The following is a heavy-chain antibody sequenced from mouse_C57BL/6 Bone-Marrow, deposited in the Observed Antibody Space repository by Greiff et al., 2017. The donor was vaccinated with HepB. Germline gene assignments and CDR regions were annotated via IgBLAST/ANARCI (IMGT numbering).Heavy chain of an antibody. D-gene: IGHD1-1*01. CDR1: GYTFTSYW. CDR3: ARSVLLLRNYFDY. V-gene: IGHV1-72*01. J-gene: IGHJ2*01. Sequence: QVHVKQPGAELVKPGASVKLSCKASGYTFTSYWMHWVKQRPGRGLEWIGRIDPNSGGTKYNEKFKSKATLTVDKPSSTAYMQLSSLTSEDSAVYYCARSVLLLRNYFDYWGQGTTLTVSS. CDR2: IDPNSGGT.